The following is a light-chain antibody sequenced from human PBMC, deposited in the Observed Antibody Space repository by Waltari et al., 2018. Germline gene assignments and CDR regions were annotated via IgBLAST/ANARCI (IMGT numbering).Light chain of an antibody. Sequence: QSVLTQPPSASGTPGQRVTISCSGSRFNIGNISVYWYQQLPGTAPKLLIYRNNQRPSGVPDRFSGSKSGTSASLAISGLRSEDEADYYCAAWDDSLSGAVFGGGTQLTVL. V-gene: IGLV1-47*01. J-gene: IGLJ7*01. CDR1: RFNIGNIS. CDR3: AAWDDSLSGAV. CDR2: RNN.